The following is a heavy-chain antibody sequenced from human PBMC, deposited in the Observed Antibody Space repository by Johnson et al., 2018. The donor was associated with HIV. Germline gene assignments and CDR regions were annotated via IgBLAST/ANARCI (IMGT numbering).Heavy chain of an antibody. Sequence: VQLVESGGGLIQPGGSLRLSCAASGLIVSSSYMTWVRQGPGKGLAWVSGIYSGGSIGYADSVKVRFTISRDNATNSLELQMNSLSAEDTALYYCARGPGYSSSWYVNTDAFDMWGQGTMVTVSS. V-gene: IGHV3-53*03. CDR1: GLIVSSSY. CDR3: ARGPGYSSSWYVNTDAFDM. J-gene: IGHJ3*02. D-gene: IGHD6-13*01. CDR2: IYSGGSI.